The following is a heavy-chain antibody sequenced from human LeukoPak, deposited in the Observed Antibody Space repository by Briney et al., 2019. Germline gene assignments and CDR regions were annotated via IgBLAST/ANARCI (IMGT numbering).Heavy chain of an antibody. CDR2: IYTFDNT. CDR1: GGSIRGYY. V-gene: IGHV4-4*07. J-gene: IGHJ4*02. D-gene: IGHD6-6*01. CDR3: ARGRIAARPRFDY. Sequence: PSETLSLTCTVSGGSIRGYYWTWIRQPAGKGLEWIGRIYTFDNTNYNPSLKSRVTMSIDTSNNQFSLKLSSVTAADTAVYYCARGRIAARPRFDYWGQGTLVTVSS.